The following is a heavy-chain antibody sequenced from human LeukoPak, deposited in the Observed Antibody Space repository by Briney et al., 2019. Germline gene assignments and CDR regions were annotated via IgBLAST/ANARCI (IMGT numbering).Heavy chain of an antibody. V-gene: IGHV4-34*01. CDR3: ARGVGRWSSSWYGGSWFDP. J-gene: IGHJ5*02. Sequence: SETLSLTCAVYGGSFSDYYWSWTRQPPGKGLEWIGEINHSGSTNYNPSLKSRVTISVDTSKNQFSLKLSSVTAADTAVYYCARGVGRWSSSWYGGSWFDPWGQGTLVTVSS. CDR2: INHSGST. CDR1: GGSFSDYY. D-gene: IGHD6-13*01.